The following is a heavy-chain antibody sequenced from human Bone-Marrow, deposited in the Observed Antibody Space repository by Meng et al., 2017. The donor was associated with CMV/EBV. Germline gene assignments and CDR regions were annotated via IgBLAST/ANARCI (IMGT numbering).Heavy chain of an antibody. CDR2: IKEDGSEK. CDR1: GFTFSSYW. D-gene: IGHD2-2*01. V-gene: IGHV3-7*03. CDR3: AKGGYQLLYNWLAP. J-gene: IGHJ5*01. Sequence: SLKISWAASGFTFSSYWMSWVRQAPGKGLEWVANIKEDGSEKYYVDSVKGRFTIARDNAKNSLYLQMNSLRAEDTALYYCAKGGYQLLYNWLAPWGQGNLVTVSS.